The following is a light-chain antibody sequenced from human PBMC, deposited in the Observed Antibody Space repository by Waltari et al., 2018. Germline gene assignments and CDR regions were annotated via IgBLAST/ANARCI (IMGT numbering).Light chain of an antibody. Sequence: DIVMTPSPESMAVYLGERATINWKSSQGVLSTSNNKNYLGWYLQKAGQPPKLLISWASTQQSRVPYRFSGSGSGTDFTLTISSLHAEDGAVYYCHQCYTFPYTFGQGTKLQSK. V-gene: IGKV4-1*01. J-gene: IGKJ2*01. CDR3: HQCYTFPYT. CDR2: WAS. CDR1: QGVLSTSNNKNY.